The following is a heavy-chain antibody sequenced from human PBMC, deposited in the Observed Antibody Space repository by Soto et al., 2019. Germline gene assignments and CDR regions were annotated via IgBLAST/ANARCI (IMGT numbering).Heavy chain of an antibody. CDR2: VSGGGAST. V-gene: IGHV3-23*01. J-gene: IGHJ4*02. D-gene: IGHD3-3*01. Sequence: PGGSLRLSCAATGISFAGHALTWVRQAQGKGLEWLSPVSGGGASTYYADSLRGRFSISRDVSGNMIYLQLNRLTAGDTATYYCAKTQTFNGYYGGFDAWGQGTRVTVSS. CDR1: GISFAGHA. CDR3: AKTQTFNGYYGGFDA.